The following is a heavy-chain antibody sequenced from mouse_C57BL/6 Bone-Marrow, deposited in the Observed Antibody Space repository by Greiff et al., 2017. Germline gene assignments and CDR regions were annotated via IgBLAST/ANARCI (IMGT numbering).Heavy chain of an antibody. CDR1: DYTFTSYW. J-gene: IGHJ2*01. V-gene: IGHV1-69*01. CDR2: IDPSDSYT. Sequence: QVQLQQPGAELVMPGASVKLSCKASDYTFTSYWMHWVKQRPGQGLEWIGEIDPSDSYTNYNQKFKGKSTLTVDKSSSTAYMQLSSLTSEDSAVYYCARDYYDYWGQGTTLTVSS. CDR3: ARDYYDY.